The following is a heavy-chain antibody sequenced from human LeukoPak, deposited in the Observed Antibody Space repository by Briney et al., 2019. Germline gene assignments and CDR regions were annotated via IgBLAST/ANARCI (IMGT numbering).Heavy chain of an antibody. CDR3: ARVNPLDYGSGSYYNSGWFDP. Sequence: SETLSLTCTVSGGSISSSSYYWGWIRQPPGKGLEWIGSIYYSGSTYYNPSLKSRVTISVDTSKNQFSLKLSSVTAADTAVYYCARVNPLDYGSGSYYNSGWFDPWGQGTLVTVSS. D-gene: IGHD3-10*01. CDR1: GGSISSSSYY. CDR2: IYYSGST. J-gene: IGHJ5*02. V-gene: IGHV4-39*07.